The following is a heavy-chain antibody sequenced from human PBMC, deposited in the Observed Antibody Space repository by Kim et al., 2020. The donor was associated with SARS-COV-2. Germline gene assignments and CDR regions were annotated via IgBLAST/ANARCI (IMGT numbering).Heavy chain of an antibody. V-gene: IGHV3-30*18. CDR2: ISYDAKIT. J-gene: IGHJ4*02. CDR3: AKETDYFVSKSCDY. Sequence: GGSLRLSCAASGFTFSNYGMHWVRQAPGKGLEWLAVISYDAKITYYADSLKGRFTISRDNSRNTLHLQMNSLRADDTAVYFCAKETDYFVSKSCDYWGQG. D-gene: IGHD3-10*01. CDR1: GFTFSNYG.